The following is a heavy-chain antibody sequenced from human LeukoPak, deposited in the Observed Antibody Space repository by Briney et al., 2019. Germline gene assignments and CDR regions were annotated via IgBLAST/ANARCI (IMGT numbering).Heavy chain of an antibody. CDR2: IYYSGST. CDR3: ARGDVLRYFDFDY. V-gene: IGHV4-59*01. CDR1: GGSISSYY. Sequence: SGTLSLTCTVSGGSISSYYWSWIRQPPGKGLEWIGYIYYSGSTNYNPSLKSRVTISVDTSKNQFSLKLSSVTAADTAVYYCARGDVLRYFDFDYWGQGTLVTVSS. D-gene: IGHD3-9*01. J-gene: IGHJ4*02.